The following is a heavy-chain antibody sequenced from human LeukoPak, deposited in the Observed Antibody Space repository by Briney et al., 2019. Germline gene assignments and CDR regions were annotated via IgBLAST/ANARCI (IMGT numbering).Heavy chain of an antibody. V-gene: IGHV3-66*01. CDR2: IYSGGST. CDR1: GFTVSSNY. Sequence: PGGSLRLSCAASGFTVSSNYMSWVRQAPGKGLEWVSVIYSGGSTYYADSVKGRFTISRDNSKNTLYLQMNSLRAEDTAVYYCARAGRNSGDYYTHFDSWGQGTLVTVSS. J-gene: IGHJ4*02. CDR3: ARAGRNSGDYYTHFDS. D-gene: IGHD3-22*01.